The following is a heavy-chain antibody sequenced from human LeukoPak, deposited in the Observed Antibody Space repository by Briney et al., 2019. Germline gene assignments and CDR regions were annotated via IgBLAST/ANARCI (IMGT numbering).Heavy chain of an antibody. J-gene: IGHJ4*02. CDR2: ISGSGGST. CDR3: ARNWQQRVGSTASDY. Sequence: GGSLRLSCAASGFTFSSYAMSWVRQAPGKGLEWVSAISGSGGSTYYADSVKGRFTISRDNAKNSLYLQMNSLRAEDTAVYYCARNWQQRVGSTASDYWGQGTLVTVSS. CDR1: GFTFSSYA. D-gene: IGHD1-1*01. V-gene: IGHV3-23*01.